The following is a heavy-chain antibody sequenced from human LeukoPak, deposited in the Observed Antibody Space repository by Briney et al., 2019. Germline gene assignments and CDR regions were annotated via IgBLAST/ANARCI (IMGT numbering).Heavy chain of an antibody. D-gene: IGHD3-22*01. CDR3: AREWLFDY. Sequence: GGSLRLSCAASGFTVSSNYMSWVRQAAGKGLEWVSVIYSGGSTYYADSVKGRFTISRDNPKNTLYLQMNSLRAEDTAVYYCAREWLFDYWGQGTLVTVSS. CDR2: IYSGGST. J-gene: IGHJ4*02. V-gene: IGHV3-66*01. CDR1: GFTVSSNY.